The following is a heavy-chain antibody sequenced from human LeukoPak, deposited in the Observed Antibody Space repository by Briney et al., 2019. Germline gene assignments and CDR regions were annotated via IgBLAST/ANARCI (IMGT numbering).Heavy chain of an antibody. CDR3: ARGNPSWSGYWGIYPSYYFDY. D-gene: IGHD3-3*01. Sequence: SETLSLTCTVSGGSISSSSYYWGWIRQPPGKGLEWIGSIYYSGSTYYNPSLKSRVTISVDTSKNQFSLKLSAVTAADTAVYYCARGNPSWSGYWGIYPSYYFDYWGQGTLVTVSS. CDR1: GGSISSSSYY. CDR2: IYYSGST. V-gene: IGHV4-39*07. J-gene: IGHJ4*02.